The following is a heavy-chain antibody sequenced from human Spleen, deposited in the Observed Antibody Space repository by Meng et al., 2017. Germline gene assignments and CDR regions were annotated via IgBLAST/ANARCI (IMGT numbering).Heavy chain of an antibody. J-gene: IGHJ4*02. D-gene: IGHD3-16*02. CDR1: GFTFSSYW. CDR2: IKQDGSEK. V-gene: IGHV3-7*03. CDR3: AKDGADYDYVWGSYRSVY. Sequence: GESLKISCAASGFTFSSYWMSWVRQAPGKGLEWVANIKQDGSEKYYVDSVKGRFTISRDNSKNTLYLQMNSLRAEDTAVYYCAKDGADYDYVWGSYRSVYWGQGTLVTVSS.